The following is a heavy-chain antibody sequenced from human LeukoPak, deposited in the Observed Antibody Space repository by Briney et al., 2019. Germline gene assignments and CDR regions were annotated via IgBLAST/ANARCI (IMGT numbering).Heavy chain of an antibody. CDR2: INHHGSET. CDR3: ARRLQFSPRYLDY. D-gene: IGHD5-24*01. J-gene: IGHJ4*02. V-gene: IGHV3-7*03. CDR1: GFTFDTHW. Sequence: GGSLRLSCAASGFTFDTHWFYWVRQAPGKGLEWVACINHHGSETYYVDSVKGRFTVSRDDARNSVYLEMNSLRVDDTAIYFCARRLQFSPRYLDYWGQGTLVTVSS.